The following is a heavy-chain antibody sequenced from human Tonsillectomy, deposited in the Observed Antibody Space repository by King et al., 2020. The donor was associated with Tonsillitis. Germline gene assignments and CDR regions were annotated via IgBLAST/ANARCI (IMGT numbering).Heavy chain of an antibody. D-gene: IGHD3-16*01. CDR3: AKDYSDGLGGASPLDY. CDR1: GFTFRAYG. Sequence: VQLVESGGGVVQSGRSLRLSCAASGFTFRAYGMHWARQAPGKGLEWLAAISHDGSDKYYAGSVKGRITISRENSKKTLYLQINSLRPEDTAVYYCAKDYSDGLGGASPLDYWGQGTLVTVSS. V-gene: IGHV3-30*18. CDR2: ISHDGSDK. J-gene: IGHJ4*02.